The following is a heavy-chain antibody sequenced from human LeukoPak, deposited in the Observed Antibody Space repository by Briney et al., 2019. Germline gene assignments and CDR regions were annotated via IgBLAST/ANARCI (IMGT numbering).Heavy chain of an antibody. V-gene: IGHV3-21*01. CDR3: AREGAGIFGVVYNWFDP. Sequence: PGGSLRLSCAASGFTFSSYSMNWVHQAPGKGLEWVSSISSSSSYIYYADSVKGRFTISRDNAKNSPYLQMNSLRAEDTAVYYCAREGAGIFGVVYNWFDPWGQGTLVTVSS. D-gene: IGHD3-3*02. CDR2: ISSSSSYI. J-gene: IGHJ5*02. CDR1: GFTFSSYS.